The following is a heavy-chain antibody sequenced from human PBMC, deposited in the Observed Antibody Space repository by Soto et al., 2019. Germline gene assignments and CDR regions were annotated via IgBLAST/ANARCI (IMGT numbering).Heavy chain of an antibody. CDR3: ARLGGYSSSWYGLLVRGYFDY. CDR1: GGSISSSSYY. D-gene: IGHD6-13*01. J-gene: IGHJ4*02. V-gene: IGHV4-39*01. CDR2: IYYSGST. Sequence: QLQLQESGPGLVKPSETLSLTCTVSGGSISSSSYYWGWIRQPPGKGLEWIGSIYYSGSTYYNPSLKSRVTISVDTSKNQFSLKLSSVTAADTAVYYCARLGGYSSSWYGLLVRGYFDYWGQGTLVTVSS.